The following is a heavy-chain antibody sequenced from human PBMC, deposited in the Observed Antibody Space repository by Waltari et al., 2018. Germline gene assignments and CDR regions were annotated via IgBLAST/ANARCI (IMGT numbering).Heavy chain of an antibody. D-gene: IGHD1-20*01. CDR2: THPSGST. V-gene: IGHV4-34*01. J-gene: IGHJ4*02. Sequence: QVQLQQWGAGLLKSSETLSLTCAVYGGAFSGYYGSWIRQPPGKELEWIGETHPSGSTDYKSSLQRRVTIMLDTSKNHLSLKLTSVTAADTAVYYCARGLDNAKTGYWGQGTLVTVSS. CDR3: ARGLDNAKTGY. CDR1: GGAFSGYY.